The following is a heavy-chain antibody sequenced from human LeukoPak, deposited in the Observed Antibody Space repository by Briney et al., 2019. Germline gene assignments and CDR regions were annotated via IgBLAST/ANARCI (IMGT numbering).Heavy chain of an antibody. V-gene: IGHV3-74*01. D-gene: IGHD4-17*01. CDR2: INPNGKIT. J-gene: IGHJ4*02. Sequence: PGGSLRLSCAAPGFIFGNYWMHWVRQVPGKGLVWVARINPNGKITTYTDSVKGRFTISRDNAKNTLYLQMNSLSAEGTAVYYCARDFAGDRDYWGQGTLVTVSS. CDR3: ARDFAGDRDY. CDR1: GFIFGNYW.